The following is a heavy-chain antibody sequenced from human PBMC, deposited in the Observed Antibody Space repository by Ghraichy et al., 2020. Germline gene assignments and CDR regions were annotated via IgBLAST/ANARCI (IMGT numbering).Heavy chain of an antibody. CDR1: EFTFDRYP. CDR2: LGADGRST. D-gene: IGHD3-10*01. V-gene: IGHV3-23*01. CDR3: AKEGGRLGEGAFDV. J-gene: IGHJ3*01. Sequence: GGSLRLSCAVSEFTFDRYPMTWVRQAPGKGLEWVSTLGADGRSTFYADSVKGRFTISRDKSKRTMYLQMNSLRADDTAVYYCAKEGGRLGEGAFDVWGQGTTVTVSS.